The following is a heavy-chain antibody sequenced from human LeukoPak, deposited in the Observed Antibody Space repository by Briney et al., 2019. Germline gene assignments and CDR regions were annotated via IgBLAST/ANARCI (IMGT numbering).Heavy chain of an antibody. CDR3: ARVVTANTNWFDP. CDR2: IYSGGST. CDR1: GFTFNNYA. D-gene: IGHD2-21*02. Sequence: GGSLRLSCAASGFTFNNYAMTWVRQAPGKGLEWVSAIYSGGSTFYADSVKGRFTISRDNSQNTLYLQMNSLRAEDTAVYYCARVVTANTNWFDPWGQGTLVTVSS. V-gene: IGHV3-53*01. J-gene: IGHJ5*02.